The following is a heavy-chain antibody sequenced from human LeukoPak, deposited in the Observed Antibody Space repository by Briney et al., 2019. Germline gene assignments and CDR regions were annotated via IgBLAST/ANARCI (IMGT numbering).Heavy chain of an antibody. V-gene: IGHV3-30*04. D-gene: IGHD5-12*01. Sequence: GRSLKLSCATSGFTFSTYAMHWVRQAPGKGLEWVAIISHDGGNKNYADSVKGRFTISRDNSKNTLYLQMNSLRAEDTAVYYCARGKGYSGYDYNYWGQGTLVTVSS. J-gene: IGHJ4*02. CDR1: GFTFSTYA. CDR2: ISHDGGNK. CDR3: ARGKGYSGYDYNY.